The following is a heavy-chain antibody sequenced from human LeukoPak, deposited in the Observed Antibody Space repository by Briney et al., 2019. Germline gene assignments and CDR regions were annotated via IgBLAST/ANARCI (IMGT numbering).Heavy chain of an antibody. Sequence: GGSLTLSCAASGFTFSNYGMSWVRQAPGKGLEWVASISGSGGNTYYADSVKGRFTISRDNSKNTLFLHMNSLRAEDTAVYYWAKALGGYHFDYWGQGTLVTVSS. CDR2: ISGSGGNT. J-gene: IGHJ4*02. CDR1: GFTFSNYG. D-gene: IGHD3-16*01. CDR3: AKALGGYHFDY. V-gene: IGHV3-23*01.